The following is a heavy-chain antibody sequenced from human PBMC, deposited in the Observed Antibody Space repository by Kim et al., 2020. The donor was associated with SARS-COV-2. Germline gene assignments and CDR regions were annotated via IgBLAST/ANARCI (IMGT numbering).Heavy chain of an antibody. Sequence: NPSLKSRVTISVDTSKNQSSLKLSSVTAADTAVYYCARKIWGFWEDTFDIWGQGTMVTVSS. CDR3: ARKIWGFWEDTFDI. V-gene: IGHV4-34*01. J-gene: IGHJ3*02. D-gene: IGHD3-16*01.